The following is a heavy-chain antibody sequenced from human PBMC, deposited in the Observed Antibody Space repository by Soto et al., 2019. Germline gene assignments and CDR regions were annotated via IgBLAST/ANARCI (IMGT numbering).Heavy chain of an antibody. Sequence: QVQLVQSGAEVKKPGSSVKVSCKASGGTFSSYDISWVRQAPGQGLQWMGGIIPIFGTANYAQKFQGRVTITADESTSTAYMELSSLRSEDTAVYYCATQAAAGTSYYYYGMDVWGQGTTVTVSS. CDR2: IIPIFGTA. J-gene: IGHJ6*02. V-gene: IGHV1-69*12. D-gene: IGHD6-13*01. CDR3: ATQAAAGTSYYYYGMDV. CDR1: GGTFSSYD.